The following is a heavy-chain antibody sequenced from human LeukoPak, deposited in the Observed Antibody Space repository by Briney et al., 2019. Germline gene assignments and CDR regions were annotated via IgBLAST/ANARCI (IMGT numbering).Heavy chain of an antibody. V-gene: IGHV3-23*01. Sequence: GGSRRLSCAASGFTFSSYAMSWVRQAPGKGLEWVSGISGSGGSTYYADSVKGRFTISRDNSKNTLYLQMNSLRAEDTAVYYCAKGPVGWSLYYFDYWGQGILLTVSS. D-gene: IGHD1-26*01. CDR2: ISGSGGST. CDR3: AKGPVGWSLYYFDY. J-gene: IGHJ4*02. CDR1: GFTFSSYA.